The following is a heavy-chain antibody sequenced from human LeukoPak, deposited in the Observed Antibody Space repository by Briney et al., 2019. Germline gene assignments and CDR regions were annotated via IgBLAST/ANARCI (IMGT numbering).Heavy chain of an antibody. CDR3: ARHGYCSGGSCPRDVY. D-gene: IGHD2-15*01. Sequence: SVKVSCKASGGTFSSYGISWVRQAPGQGLEWMGRIIPILGIANYAQKFQGRVTITADKSTSTAYMELSSLRSEDTAVYYYARHGYCSGGSCPRDVYWGQGTLVTVSS. J-gene: IGHJ4*02. CDR2: IIPILGIA. V-gene: IGHV1-69*04. CDR1: GGTFSSYG.